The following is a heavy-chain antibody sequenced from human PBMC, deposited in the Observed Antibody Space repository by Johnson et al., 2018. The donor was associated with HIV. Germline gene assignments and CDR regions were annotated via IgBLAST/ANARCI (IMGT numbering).Heavy chain of an antibody. D-gene: IGHD1-7*01. J-gene: IGHJ3*02. Sequence: EVQLVESGGVVVQPGGSLRLSCAASGFTFDDYTMHWVRQAPGKGLEWVSYISTSGSTIYYADYVKGRFTISRDNAKNSLYLQMNRLRAEDTAVYYCARDRTFRIGHWNSGPDGAFDIWGQGTMVTVSS. CDR2: ISTSGSTI. CDR3: ARDRTFRIGHWNSGPDGAFDI. CDR1: GFTFDDYT. V-gene: IGHV3-48*04.